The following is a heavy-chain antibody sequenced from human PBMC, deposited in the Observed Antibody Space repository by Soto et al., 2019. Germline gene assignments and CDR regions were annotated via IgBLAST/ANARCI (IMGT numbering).Heavy chain of an antibody. D-gene: IGHD3-22*01. CDR3: AAVPYYYDSSAYFQIDY. CDR2: IVVGSGNT. Sequence: ASVKVSCKASGFTFTSSAVQWVRQARGQRLEWIGWIVVGSGNTNYAQKFQERVTITRDMSTSTAYMELSSLRSEDTAVYYCAAVPYYYDSSAYFQIDYWGQGTLVTVSS. CDR1: GFTFTSSA. V-gene: IGHV1-58*01. J-gene: IGHJ4*02.